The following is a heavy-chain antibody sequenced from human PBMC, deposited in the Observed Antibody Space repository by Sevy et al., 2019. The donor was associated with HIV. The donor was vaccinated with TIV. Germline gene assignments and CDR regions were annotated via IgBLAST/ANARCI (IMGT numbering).Heavy chain of an antibody. Sequence: SETLSLTCAVSGGSISSGGYSWSWIRQPPGKGLEWTGYIYHSGSTYYNPSLKSRVTISVDRSKNQFSLKLSSGTAADTAVYYCARVAGDGDYFDYWGQGTLVTVSS. D-gene: IGHD2-21*02. J-gene: IGHJ4*02. CDR3: ARVAGDGDYFDY. CDR1: GGSISSGGYS. CDR2: IYHSGST. V-gene: IGHV4-30-2*01.